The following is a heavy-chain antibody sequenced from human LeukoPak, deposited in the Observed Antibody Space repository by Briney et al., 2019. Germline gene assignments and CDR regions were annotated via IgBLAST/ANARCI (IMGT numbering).Heavy chain of an antibody. CDR3: ATRTKWLVRGRPFDY. CDR1: GGSFSSYY. CDR2: IYYSGST. Sequence: SETLSLTCTVSGGSFSSYYWSWIRQPPGKGLEWIGYIYYSGSTNYNPSLKSRVTISVDTSKNQFSLKLSSVTAADTAVYYCATRTKWLVRGRPFDYWGQGTLVTVSS. J-gene: IGHJ4*02. V-gene: IGHV4-59*12. D-gene: IGHD6-19*01.